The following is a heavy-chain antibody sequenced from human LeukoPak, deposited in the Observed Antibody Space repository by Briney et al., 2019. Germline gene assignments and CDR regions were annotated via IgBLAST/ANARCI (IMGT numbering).Heavy chain of an antibody. D-gene: IGHD1-26*01. V-gene: IGHV1-8*01. CDR2: MNPNSGNT. CDR1: GYTFTSYD. CDR3: ARAPVVGAPGLYYYYGMDV. Sequence: ASVKVSCKASGYTFTSYDINWVRQATGQGLEWMGWMNPNSGNTGYAQKFQGRVTMTRNTSISTAYMELSSLRSEDTAVYYCARAPVVGAPGLYYYYGMDVWGQGTTVTVSS. J-gene: IGHJ6*02.